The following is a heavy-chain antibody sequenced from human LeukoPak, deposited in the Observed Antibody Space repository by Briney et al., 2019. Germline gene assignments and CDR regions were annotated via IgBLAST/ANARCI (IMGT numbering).Heavy chain of an antibody. CDR3: ARDTGNDYGGNPAAFDI. CDR1: GFTFSSYS. D-gene: IGHD4-23*01. Sequence: GGSLRLSCAASGFTFSSYSMNWVRQAPGKGLEWVSSISSSSSYIYYADSVKGRFTISRDNAKNSLYLQMNSLRAEDTAVYYCARDTGNDYGGNPAAFDIWGQGTMVTVSS. J-gene: IGHJ3*02. CDR2: ISSSSSYI. V-gene: IGHV3-21*01.